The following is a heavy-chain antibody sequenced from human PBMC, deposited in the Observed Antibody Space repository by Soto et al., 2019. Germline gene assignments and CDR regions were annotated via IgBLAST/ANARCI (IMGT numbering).Heavy chain of an antibody. J-gene: IGHJ4*02. V-gene: IGHV4-61*03. Sequence: SETLSLTCTVSGGSISSGGYYWSWIRQHPGKGLEWIGYFYYTGSTNYNPSLESRLTMSVDMSKNHFSLKLSSVTAADTAVYYCAGGTDGKKVAYWGQGTLVTVSS. D-gene: IGHD5-12*01. CDR1: GGSISSGGYY. CDR3: AGGTDGKKVAY. CDR2: FYYTGST.